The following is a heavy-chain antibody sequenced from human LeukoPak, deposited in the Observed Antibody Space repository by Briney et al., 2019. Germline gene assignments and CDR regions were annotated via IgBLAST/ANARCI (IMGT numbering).Heavy chain of an antibody. V-gene: IGHV3-7*03. D-gene: IGHD6-19*01. Sequence: PGGSLRLSCAASGFTFSNYWMTWVRQAPGKGLEWVANIKQDGSEKYYVDSVKGRFTISRDNAKNSLYLQMNSLRAEDTALYYCAKDKGLGSSGWYPSQYYYYGMDVWGQGTTVTVSS. CDR3: AKDKGLGSSGWYPSQYYYYGMDV. CDR2: IKQDGSEK. J-gene: IGHJ6*02. CDR1: GFTFSNYW.